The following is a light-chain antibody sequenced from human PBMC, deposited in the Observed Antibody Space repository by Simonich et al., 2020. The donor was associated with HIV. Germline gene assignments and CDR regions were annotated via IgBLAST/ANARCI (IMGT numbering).Light chain of an antibody. CDR3: QQRFNWPDT. J-gene: IGKJ3*01. Sequence: EIVLTQSPGTLSLSPGERATLSCRASQSVSSSSLAWDQQKPGQAPRILIYDASNRAPGTPARFSGSGSGTDFTLTISSLEPEDFAVYYCQQRFNWPDTFGPGTKVDIK. V-gene: IGKV3-11*01. CDR1: QSVSSSS. CDR2: DAS.